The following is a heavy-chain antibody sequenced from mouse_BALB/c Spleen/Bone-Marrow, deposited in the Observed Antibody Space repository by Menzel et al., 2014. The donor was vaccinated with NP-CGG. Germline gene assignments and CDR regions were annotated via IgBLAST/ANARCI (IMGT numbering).Heavy chain of an antibody. CDR3: ASYEYGDYCDY. J-gene: IGHJ2*01. D-gene: IGHD2-4*01. CDR2: IGPAYGTT. Sequence: VQLVESGGVLVKPGASVQLSCPAFGFNIIYTYMFWVQPMPEQGLGWIGRIGPAYGTTKSDPKFQGEAIITADKATNTAYLQLSSLTSEDTAVYYCASYEYGDYCDYWGQGTTLTVAS. CDR1: GFNIIYTY. V-gene: IGHV14-3*02.